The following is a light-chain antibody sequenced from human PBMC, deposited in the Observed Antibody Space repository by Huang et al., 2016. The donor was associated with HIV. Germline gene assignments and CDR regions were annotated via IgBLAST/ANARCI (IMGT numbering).Light chain of an antibody. V-gene: IGKV3-11*01. CDR3: QQRNSWPPIT. Sequence: EIVLTQSPATLSLSPGERATLSWRASQSVVNLAWYQYRPGQAPRLLIYDASNRASGIPARFSGSGSGTDFALTVNILQPEDSAVYYCQQRNSWPPITFGQGTRLEIK. CDR2: DAS. J-gene: IGKJ5*01. CDR1: QSVVN.